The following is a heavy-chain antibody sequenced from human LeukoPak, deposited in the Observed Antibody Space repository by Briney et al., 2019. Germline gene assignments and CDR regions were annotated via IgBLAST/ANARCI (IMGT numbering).Heavy chain of an antibody. Sequence: GGSLRLSCAASGFTFSSHTMTWVRQAPGKGLEWVSAISNSGGSTYYADSVKGRFTISRDNSKNTLYLQMNSLKAEGTAVYYCAKGRGLVSPDDHWGQGTLVTVSS. V-gene: IGHV3-23*01. D-gene: IGHD3/OR15-3a*01. CDR3: AKGRGLVSPDDH. CDR2: ISNSGGST. J-gene: IGHJ4*02. CDR1: GFTFSSHT.